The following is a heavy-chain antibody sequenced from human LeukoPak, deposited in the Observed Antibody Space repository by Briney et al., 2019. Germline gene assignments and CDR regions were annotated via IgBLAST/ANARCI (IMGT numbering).Heavy chain of an antibody. J-gene: IGHJ4*02. V-gene: IGHV4-30-4*01. CDR3: ARGGTLYDYVWGSYRSPRNDY. Sequence: SETLSLTCTVSGGSISSGDYYWSWIRQPPGKGLEWIGYIYYSGSTYYNPSLKSRVTISVDTSKNQFSLKLSSVTAADTAVYYCARGGTLYDYVWGSYRSPRNDYWGQGTLVTVSS. CDR2: IYYSGST. CDR1: GGSISSGDYY. D-gene: IGHD3-16*02.